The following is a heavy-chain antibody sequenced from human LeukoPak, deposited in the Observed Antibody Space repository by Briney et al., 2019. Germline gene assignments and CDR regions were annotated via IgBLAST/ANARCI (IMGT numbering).Heavy chain of an antibody. CDR2: IYTSGST. V-gene: IGHV4-4*07. Sequence: SETLSLTCTVSGGSISSYYWSWIRQPAGKGLEWIGRIYTSGSTNYNPSLKSRVTMSVDTSKNQFSLKLSSVTAADTAMYYCTREAGNTQYFDYWGQGTLVTVSS. CDR3: TREAGNTQYFDY. D-gene: IGHD1-1*01. CDR1: GGSISSYY. J-gene: IGHJ4*02.